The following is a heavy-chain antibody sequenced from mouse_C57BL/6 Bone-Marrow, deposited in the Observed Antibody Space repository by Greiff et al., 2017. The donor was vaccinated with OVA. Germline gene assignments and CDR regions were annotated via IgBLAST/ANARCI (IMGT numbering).Heavy chain of an antibody. CDR2: ISSGSSTI. D-gene: IGHD1-1*01. J-gene: IGHJ4*01. CDR1: GFTFSDYG. Sequence: EVMLVESGGGLVKPGGSLKLSCAASGFTFSDYGMHWVRQAPEKGLEWVAYISSGSSTIYYADTVKGRFTISRDNAKNTLYLQMTSLRSEDTAMYYCARNYYGSSYGGYAMDYWGQGTSVTVSS. V-gene: IGHV5-17*01. CDR3: ARNYYGSSYGGYAMDY.